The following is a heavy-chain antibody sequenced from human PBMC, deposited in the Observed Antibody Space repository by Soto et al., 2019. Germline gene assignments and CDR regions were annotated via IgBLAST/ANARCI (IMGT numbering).Heavy chain of an antibody. Sequence: GESLKISCKGSGYKFTNYWIGWVRQMPGKGLEWMGIIYPGDSDIRYNPSFQDQVTISAAKSISTAYLQWSSLKASDTAMHYCATRYSSPSYDYWVQGTLGTVSS. J-gene: IGHJ4*02. CDR3: ATRYSSPSYDY. CDR2: IYPGDSDI. D-gene: IGHD6-6*01. CDR1: GYKFTNYW. V-gene: IGHV5-51*01.